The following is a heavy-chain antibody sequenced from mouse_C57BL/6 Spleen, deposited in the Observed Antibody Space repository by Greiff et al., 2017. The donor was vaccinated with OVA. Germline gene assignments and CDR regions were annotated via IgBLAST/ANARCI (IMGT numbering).Heavy chain of an antibody. D-gene: IGHD1-1*01. J-gene: IGHJ1*03. Sequence: QVQLQQPGAELVKPGAPVKLSCKASGYPFPSYWMHWVKQRPGQGLEWIGMIHPNSGSTNYNEKFKSKATLTVDKSSSTAYMQLSGMTSEGSTVDYCAREVYYSSGWYIDVWGTGTTVTVSS. CDR3: AREVYYSSGWYIDV. CDR2: IHPNSGST. V-gene: IGHV1-64*01. CDR1: GYPFPSYW.